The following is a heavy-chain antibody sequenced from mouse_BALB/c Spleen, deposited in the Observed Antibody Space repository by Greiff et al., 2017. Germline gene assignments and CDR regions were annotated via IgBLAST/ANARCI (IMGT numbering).Heavy chain of an antibody. CDR1: GFTFSSYW. V-gene: IGHV6-6*02. D-gene: IGHD1-1*01. CDR2: IRLKSDNYAT. J-gene: IGHJ2*01. Sequence: EVQLVESGGGLVQPGGSMKLSSVASGFTFSSYWMSWVRQSPEKGLEWVAEIRLKSDNYATHYAESVKGKFTISRDDSKSRLYLQMNSLRAEDTGIYYCTTVVDYYFDYWGQGTTLTVSS. CDR3: TTVVDYYFDY.